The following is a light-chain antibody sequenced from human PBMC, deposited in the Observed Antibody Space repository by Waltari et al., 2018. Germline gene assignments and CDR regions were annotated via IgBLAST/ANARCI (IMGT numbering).Light chain of an antibody. CDR2: YNS. CDR3: QVWDSSTDQVV. J-gene: IGLJ7*01. V-gene: IGLV3-21*04. Sequence: SSVLTQPPSVSVAPGKTATIRCGGNDIGDKAVPWSQQKPGQAPMTVMSYNSDRPSGIPERFSGSNSGNTATLTISRVEAGDEADYYCQVWDSSTDQVVFGGGTQLTVL. CDR1: DIGDKA.